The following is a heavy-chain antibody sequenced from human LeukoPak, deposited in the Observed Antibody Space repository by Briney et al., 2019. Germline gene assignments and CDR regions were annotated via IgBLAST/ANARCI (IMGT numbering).Heavy chain of an antibody. CDR2: IYSSGST. D-gene: IGHD1-26*01. J-gene: IGHJ6*02. Sequence: SETLSLTCTVSGCSISSYYWSWILQPAGKGLEWIVRIYSSGSTNYYPSLMSRVTMSVDPSKIQFSLKLSSVTAEDTAVYYCARSFEWESPSAAYYYGMGVWGHGTTVTVSS. V-gene: IGHV4-4*07. CDR3: ARSFEWESPSAAYYYGMGV. CDR1: GCSISSYY.